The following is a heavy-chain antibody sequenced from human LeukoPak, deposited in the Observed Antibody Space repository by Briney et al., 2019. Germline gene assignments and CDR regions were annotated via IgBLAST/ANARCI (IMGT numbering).Heavy chain of an antibody. J-gene: IGHJ4*02. Sequence: GGSLRLSCAASGFTFSSYAMHWVRQAPGKGLEYVSAISSNGGSTYYANSVKGRFTISRDNSKNTLYLQMGSLRAEDTAVYYCASGFLEWLWAFDYWGQGTLVTVSS. D-gene: IGHD3-3*01. CDR1: GFTFSSYA. V-gene: IGHV3-64*01. CDR2: ISSNGGST. CDR3: ASGFLEWLWAFDY.